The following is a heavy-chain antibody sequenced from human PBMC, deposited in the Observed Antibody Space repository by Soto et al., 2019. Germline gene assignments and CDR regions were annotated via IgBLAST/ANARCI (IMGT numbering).Heavy chain of an antibody. D-gene: IGHD4-4*01. CDR1: GFTFSSYG. Sequence: GGSLRLSCAASGFTFSSYGMHWVRQAPGKGLEWVAVISYDGSNKYYADSVKGRFTISRDNSKNTLYLQMNSLRAEDTAVYYCAKEMAGDYSNYLFDYWGQGTLVTVSS. CDR2: ISYDGSNK. V-gene: IGHV3-30*18. CDR3: AKEMAGDYSNYLFDY. J-gene: IGHJ4*02.